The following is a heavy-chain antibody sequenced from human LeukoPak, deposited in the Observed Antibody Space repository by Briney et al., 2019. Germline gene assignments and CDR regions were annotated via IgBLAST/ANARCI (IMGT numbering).Heavy chain of an antibody. Sequence: GGSLRLSCAASGFSFNNYGMHWVRQAPGKGLEWVAVIWYDGSNKYYADSVKGRFTISRDNSKNTLYLQMNSLRAEDTAVYYCAKTKGGYSSSSYFDYWGQGTLVTVSS. J-gene: IGHJ4*02. CDR1: GFSFNNYG. CDR3: AKTKGGYSSSSYFDY. D-gene: IGHD6-6*01. V-gene: IGHV3-33*06. CDR2: IWYDGSNK.